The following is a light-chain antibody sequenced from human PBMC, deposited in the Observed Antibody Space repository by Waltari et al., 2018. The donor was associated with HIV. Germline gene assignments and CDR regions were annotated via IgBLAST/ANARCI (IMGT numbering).Light chain of an antibody. Sequence: SYELNQPPSVSVSPGQPASITCSGDKLGDKYACWYQQKPGQSPVLVIYQDSKRPSGIPERFSGSNSGNTATLTISGTQAMDEADYYCQAWDSSTGVFGGGTKLTVL. CDR3: QAWDSSTGV. J-gene: IGLJ2*01. CDR2: QDS. V-gene: IGLV3-1*01. CDR1: KLGDKY.